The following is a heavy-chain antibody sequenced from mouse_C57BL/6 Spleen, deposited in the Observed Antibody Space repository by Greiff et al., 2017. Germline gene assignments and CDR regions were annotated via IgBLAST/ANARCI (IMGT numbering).Heavy chain of an antibody. CDR2: ISNGGGST. J-gene: IGHJ1*03. Sequence: EVMLVESGGGLVQPGGSLKLSCAASGFTFSDYYMYWVRQTPEKRLEWVAYISNGGGSTYYPDTVKGRFTISRDNAKNTLYLQMSRLKSEDTAMYYCARHGDYYGGRYFDVWGTGTTVTVSS. CDR3: ARHGDYYGGRYFDV. V-gene: IGHV5-12*01. CDR1: GFTFSDYY. D-gene: IGHD1-1*01.